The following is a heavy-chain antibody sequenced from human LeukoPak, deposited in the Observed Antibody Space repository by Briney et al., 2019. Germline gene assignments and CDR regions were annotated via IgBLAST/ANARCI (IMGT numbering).Heavy chain of an antibody. J-gene: IGHJ3*02. CDR3: ASGVIWFGELSDAFDI. Sequence: ASVKVSCKASGYTFTSYGISWVRQAPGQGLEWMGWISAYNGNTNYAQKLQGRVTMTTDTSTSTAYMELRSLRSDDTAVYYCASGVIWFGELSDAFDIWGQGTMVTVSS. D-gene: IGHD3-10*01. V-gene: IGHV1-18*01. CDR2: ISAYNGNT. CDR1: GYTFTSYG.